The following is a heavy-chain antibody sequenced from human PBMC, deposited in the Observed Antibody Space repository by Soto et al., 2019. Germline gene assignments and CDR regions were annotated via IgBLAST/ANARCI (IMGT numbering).Heavy chain of an antibody. V-gene: IGHV3-30-3*01. CDR1: GFTFSSYA. Sequence: GGSLRLSCAASGFTFSSYAMHWVRQAPGKGLEWVAVISYDGSNKYYADSVKGRFTISRDNSKNTLYLQMNSLRAEDTAVYYCARERDIVATSSYGMDVWGQGTTVTVSS. CDR2: ISYDGSNK. CDR3: ARERDIVATSSYGMDV. J-gene: IGHJ6*02. D-gene: IGHD5-12*01.